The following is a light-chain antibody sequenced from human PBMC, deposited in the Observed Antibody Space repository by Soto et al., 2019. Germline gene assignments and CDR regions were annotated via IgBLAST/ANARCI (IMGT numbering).Light chain of an antibody. Sequence: DIQMTQSPSSLSASVGDRDTIACRASQSSSSCLSWYRQKPGKAPKHLIYAASSCQSGVPSRFSRSGSAPPFTPPISSLQPEDFATSRCLQIYRTPRTFGQGTRLEIK. J-gene: IGKJ2*01. V-gene: IGKV1-39*01. CDR3: LQIYRTPRT. CDR1: QSSSSC. CDR2: AAS.